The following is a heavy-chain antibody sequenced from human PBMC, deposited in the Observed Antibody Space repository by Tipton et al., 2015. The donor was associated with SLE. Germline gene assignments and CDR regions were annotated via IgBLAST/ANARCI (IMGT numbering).Heavy chain of an antibody. Sequence: TLSLTCTVSLYSIGSGFYWDWVRRPPGKGLEWIATMHHNGSTYYNPSLRSRVTISMDTSRNQFSLRLKSVTAADTAVYYCATVRLQRDGWYPWDFWGQGTLVTV. J-gene: IGHJ4*02. CDR2: MHHNGST. V-gene: IGHV4-38-2*02. CDR1: LYSIGSGFY. D-gene: IGHD6-19*01. CDR3: ATVRLQRDGWYPWDF.